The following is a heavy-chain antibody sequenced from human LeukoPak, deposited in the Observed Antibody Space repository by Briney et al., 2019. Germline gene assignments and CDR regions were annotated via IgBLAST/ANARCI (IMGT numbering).Heavy chain of an antibody. J-gene: IGHJ5*02. D-gene: IGHD2-15*01. CDR2: LRYDGSNK. Sequence: GGSLRLSCAASGFTFRSYGMHWVRQAPGKGLEWVAFLRYDGSNKDYADSVKGRLTISRDNSKNTLYLQMNSLRGEDTAIYYCAKDFRYCSGGGCYGWFDPWGQGTLVTVSS. V-gene: IGHV3-30*02. CDR3: AKDFRYCSGGGCYGWFDP. CDR1: GFTFRSYG.